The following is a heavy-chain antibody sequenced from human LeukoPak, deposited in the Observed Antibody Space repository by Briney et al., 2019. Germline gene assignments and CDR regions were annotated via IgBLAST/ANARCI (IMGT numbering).Heavy chain of an antibody. CDR2: INPSASDT. J-gene: IGHJ4*02. D-gene: IGHD5-12*01. Sequence: GESLKISCQASGYFFTSYWIGWVRQMPGKGLEWMGLINPSASDTRYSPSFQGQVTISADKSISTVYLQWSSLKASDTAKYYCAKGYSRVDYWGQGTLVTVSS. V-gene: IGHV5-51*01. CDR3: AKGYSRVDY. CDR1: GYFFTSYW.